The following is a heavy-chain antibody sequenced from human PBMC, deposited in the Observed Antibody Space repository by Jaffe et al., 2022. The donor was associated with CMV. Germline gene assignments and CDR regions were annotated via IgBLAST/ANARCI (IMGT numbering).Heavy chain of an antibody. D-gene: IGHD1-26*01. Sequence: EVQLVQSGAEVKKPGESLKISCKGSGYSFTSYWIGWVRQMPGKGLEWMGIIYPGDSDTRYSPSFQGQVTISADKSISTAYLQWSSLKASDTAMYYCARRPGSYSSGSDAFDIWGQGTMVTVSS. CDR1: GYSFTSYW. CDR3: ARRPGSYSSGSDAFDI. V-gene: IGHV5-51*01. J-gene: IGHJ3*02. CDR2: IYPGDSDT.